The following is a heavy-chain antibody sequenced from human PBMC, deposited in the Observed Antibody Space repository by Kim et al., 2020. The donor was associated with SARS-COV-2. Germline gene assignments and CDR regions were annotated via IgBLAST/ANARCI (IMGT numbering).Heavy chain of an antibody. Sequence: YYADSVKGRFTISRDKSKNTLYLQMNSLRAEDTAVYYCARDWAVAGTEGYWGQGTLVTVSS. J-gene: IGHJ4*02. CDR3: ARDWAVAGTEGY. V-gene: IGHV3-33*01. D-gene: IGHD6-19*01.